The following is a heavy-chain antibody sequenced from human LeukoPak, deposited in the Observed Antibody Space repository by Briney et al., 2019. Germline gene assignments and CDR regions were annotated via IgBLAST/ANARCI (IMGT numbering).Heavy chain of an antibody. CDR3: ARVPWWGIGLGYFDY. V-gene: IGHV4-34*01. J-gene: IGHJ4*02. CDR2: INHSGGT. Sequence: SETLSLTCAVYGGSFSGYYWSWIRQPPGKGLEWIGEINHSGGTNYNPSLKSRVTISVDTSKNQFSLKLSSVTAADTAVYYCARVPWWGIGLGYFDYWGQGTLVTVSS. D-gene: IGHD2-8*02. CDR1: GGSFSGYY.